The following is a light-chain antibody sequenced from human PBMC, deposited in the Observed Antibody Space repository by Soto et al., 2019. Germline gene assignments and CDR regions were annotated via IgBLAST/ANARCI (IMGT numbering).Light chain of an antibody. Sequence: DIHMTQSPSTLSASVGDRVTVTCLASQSVSSWLAWYQQKPGKAPKLLIYDASSLESGVPSRFSGRGSGTESTLTISSLQPDHFATYYCQQYNSYSPKTFGQGTKV. V-gene: IGKV1-5*01. CDR3: QQYNSYSPKT. J-gene: IGKJ1*01. CDR1: QSVSSW. CDR2: DAS.